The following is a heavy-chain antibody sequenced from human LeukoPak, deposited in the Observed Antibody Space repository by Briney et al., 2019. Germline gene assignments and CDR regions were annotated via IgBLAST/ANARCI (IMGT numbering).Heavy chain of an antibody. CDR2: ISAYNGNT. CDR3: ARPHYDFWSGYPDY. J-gene: IGHJ4*02. V-gene: IGHV1-18*01. CDR1: GYTFTSYG. Sequence: GASVKVSCKASGYTFTSYGISWVRQAPGQGLEWMGWISAYNGNTNYAQKLQGRVTMTTDTSTSTAYMELRSLRPDDTAVYYCARPHYDFWSGYPDYWGQGTLVTVSS. D-gene: IGHD3-3*01.